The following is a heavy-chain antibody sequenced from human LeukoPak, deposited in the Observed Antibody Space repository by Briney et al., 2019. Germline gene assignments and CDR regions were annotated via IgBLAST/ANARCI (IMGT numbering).Heavy chain of an antibody. V-gene: IGHV4-34*01. J-gene: IGHJ3*02. CDR2: INHSGST. CDR3: ARSSAVAGTPGDAFDI. CDR1: GGSFSGYY. Sequence: SETLSLTCAVYGGSFSGYYWSGIRQPPGKGLEWIGEINHSGSTNYNPSLKSRVTISVDTSKNQFSLKLSSVTPEDTAVYYCARSSAVAGTPGDAFDIWGQGTMVTVSS. D-gene: IGHD6-19*01.